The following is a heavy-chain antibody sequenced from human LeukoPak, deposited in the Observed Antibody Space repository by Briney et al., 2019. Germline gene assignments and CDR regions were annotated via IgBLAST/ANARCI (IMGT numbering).Heavy chain of an antibody. CDR2: INHSGST. CDR3: ARDGYYYGSGSYGGWFDP. J-gene: IGHJ5*02. Sequence: SETLSLTCAVYGGSFSGYYWSWIRQPPGKGLEWIGEINHSGSTNYNPSLKSRVTISVDTSKNQFSLKLSSVTAADTAVYYCARDGYYYGSGSYGGWFDPWGQGTLVTVSS. D-gene: IGHD3-10*01. CDR1: GGSFSGYY. V-gene: IGHV4-34*01.